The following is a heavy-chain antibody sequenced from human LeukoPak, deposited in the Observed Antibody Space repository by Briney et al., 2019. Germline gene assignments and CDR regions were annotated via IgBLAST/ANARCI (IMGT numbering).Heavy chain of an antibody. CDR1: GFTFSDYS. CDR2: IGGRGDGI. J-gene: IGHJ6*02. D-gene: IGHD6-6*01. CDR3: ARYNSSSYYGMDV. Sequence: GGSLRLSCAASGFTFSDYSMNRVRQAPGKGLEWISYIGGRGDGISYADSVKGRFTVSRDNAKNSLFLQMNRLRGEDTAVYFCARYNSSSYYGMDVWGQGTTVTVSS. V-gene: IGHV3-48*01.